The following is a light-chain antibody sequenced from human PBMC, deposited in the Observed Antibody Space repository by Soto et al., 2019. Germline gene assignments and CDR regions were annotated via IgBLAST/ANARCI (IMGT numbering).Light chain of an antibody. CDR1: QSVSRD. CDR2: GAS. CDR3: QQYNNWPPT. Sequence: ETVVTQSPATLSVSPGERATLSCRASQSVSRDFAWYQQKPGRAPRLLINGASTRATGIPARFSGSGSGTEFTLTISSLQSEDFAVYYCQQYNNWPPTFGQGTKVEIK. V-gene: IGKV3-15*01. J-gene: IGKJ1*01.